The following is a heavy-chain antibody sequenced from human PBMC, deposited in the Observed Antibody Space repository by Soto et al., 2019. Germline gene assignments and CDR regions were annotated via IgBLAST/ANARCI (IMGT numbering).Heavy chain of an antibody. D-gene: IGHD3-22*01. CDR3: ARVNPNYYDSSGYVNWFDP. CDR1: GYTFSNYG. Sequence: ASVNVSCKASGYTFSNYGINWVRQAPGQGLEWMGWISTYTGNTNYAQKLQDRVTMTTDTSTSTAYMELRSLRSDDTAVYYCARVNPNYYDSSGYVNWFDPWGQGTLVTVSS. J-gene: IGHJ5*02. CDR2: ISTYTGNT. V-gene: IGHV1-18*01.